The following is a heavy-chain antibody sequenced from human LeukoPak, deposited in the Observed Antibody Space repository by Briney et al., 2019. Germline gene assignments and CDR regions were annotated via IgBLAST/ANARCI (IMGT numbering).Heavy chain of an antibody. J-gene: IGHJ4*02. CDR1: GYTFTGYY. V-gene: IGHV1-2*02. D-gene: IGHD3-22*01. CDR3: ARDLHYYDSSGYYYREYYFDY. CDR2: INPNSGGT. Sequence: GASVKVSCKASGYTFTGYYMHWVRQAPGQGLEWMGWINPNSGGTNYAQKFQGRVTMTRDTSISTAYMELSRLRSDDTAVYYCARDLHYYDSSGYYYREYYFDYWGQGTLVTVSS.